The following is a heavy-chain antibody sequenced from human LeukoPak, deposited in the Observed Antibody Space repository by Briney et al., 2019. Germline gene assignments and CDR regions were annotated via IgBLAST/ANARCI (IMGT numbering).Heavy chain of an antibody. D-gene: IGHD3-10*01. CDR3: ANRGIYGYLNF. V-gene: IGHV4-39*01. CDR2: MSYSGTT. Sequence: PSETLSLTCSVTGGSITDSIYYWGWVRQPPGKGLEWIGSMSYSGTTYYYPSLKSRVIIFADTSKNQFSLRLASVTAADTAVYYCANRGIYGYLNFWGQGTLVTVSS. CDR1: GGSITDSIYY. J-gene: IGHJ4*02.